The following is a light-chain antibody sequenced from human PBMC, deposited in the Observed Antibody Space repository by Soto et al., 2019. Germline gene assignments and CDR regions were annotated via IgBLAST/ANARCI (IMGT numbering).Light chain of an antibody. Sequence: DIQMTQSPSTLSASVGDRVSITCRASQSLNSWLAWYQQKPGKAPKLLIYKTSTLESGVPSRFSGSGSGTDLPLTISNLKTYDFTTYYCKQDNTHSFGRGTKVEIK. V-gene: IGKV1-5*03. CDR2: KTS. J-gene: IGKJ2*01. CDR3: KQDNTHS. CDR1: QSLNSW.